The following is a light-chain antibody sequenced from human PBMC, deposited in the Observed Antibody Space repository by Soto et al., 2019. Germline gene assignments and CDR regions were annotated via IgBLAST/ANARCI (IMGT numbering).Light chain of an antibody. V-gene: IGKV3-15*01. CDR1: QSVTTN. CDR3: QQYDRWQVT. CDR2: GAS. J-gene: IGKJ4*01. Sequence: EVVMSQSPATLSVSPGERVTFSCRASQSVTTNLAWYQHKPGQSPRLLISGASTGASGIPPRFSGSGPGTGFSLTIDRLQSADFAVYDCQQYDRWQVTFGGGTKVEIK.